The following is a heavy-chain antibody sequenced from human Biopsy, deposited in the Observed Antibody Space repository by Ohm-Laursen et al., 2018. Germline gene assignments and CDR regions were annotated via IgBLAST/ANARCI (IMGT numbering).Heavy chain of an antibody. J-gene: IGHJ1*01. CDR1: GGSFTGHY. Sequence: SETLSLTCTVSGGSFTGHYWTWIRQSPGKGLEWIGHTSHTGYTSYKSSLKSRVTISFDTSRKHFSLRLTSVAAADTAVDYCARGSNEYGGLYFPHWGQGTLVTVSS. D-gene: IGHD4-23*01. CDR2: TSHTGYT. V-gene: IGHV4-59*11. CDR3: ARGSNEYGGLYFPH.